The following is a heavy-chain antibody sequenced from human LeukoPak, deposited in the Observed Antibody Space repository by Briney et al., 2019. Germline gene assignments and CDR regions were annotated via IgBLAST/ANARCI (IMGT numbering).Heavy chain of an antibody. V-gene: IGHV3-30*02. CDR1: GFTFSSYW. CDR3: AKGLRGGIVVVPAARAFDP. J-gene: IGHJ5*02. CDR2: ARFDGGNR. D-gene: IGHD2-2*01. Sequence: GGSLRLSCAASGFTFSSYWMSWVRQAPGKGLEWVAFARFDGGNRYHADSVKGRFTISRDNSRNTLYLQMNSLRSEDTAVYYCAKGLRGGIVVVPAARAFDPWGQGTLVTVSS.